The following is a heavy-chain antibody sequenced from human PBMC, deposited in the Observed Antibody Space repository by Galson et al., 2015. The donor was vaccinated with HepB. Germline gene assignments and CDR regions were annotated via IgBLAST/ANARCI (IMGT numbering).Heavy chain of an antibody. CDR1: GGSISSYY. J-gene: IGHJ4*02. D-gene: IGHD6-13*01. V-gene: IGHV4-59*01. CDR2: VYYSGST. CDR3: ARELNPGIAAAGTFFDY. Sequence: ETLSLTCTVSGGSISSYYWSWIRQPPGKGLEWIGYVYYSGSTNYNPSLKSRVTISVDTSKNQFSLKLSSVTAADTAVYYCARELNPGIAAAGTFFDYWGQGTLVTVSS.